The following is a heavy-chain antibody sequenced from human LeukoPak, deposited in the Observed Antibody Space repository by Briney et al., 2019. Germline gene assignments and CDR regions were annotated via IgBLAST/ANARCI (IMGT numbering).Heavy chain of an antibody. V-gene: IGHV1-69*01. CDR3: AEWPKTDYYYYGMDV. J-gene: IGHJ6*02. CDR2: FIPIFGTA. Sequence: SVKVSCKASGGTFSSYAISWVRQAPGQGLEWMGGFIPIFGTANYAQKFQGRVTITADESTSTAYMELSSLRSEDTAVYYCAEWPKTDYYYYGMDVWGQGTTVTVSS. D-gene: IGHD3-3*01. CDR1: GGTFSSYA.